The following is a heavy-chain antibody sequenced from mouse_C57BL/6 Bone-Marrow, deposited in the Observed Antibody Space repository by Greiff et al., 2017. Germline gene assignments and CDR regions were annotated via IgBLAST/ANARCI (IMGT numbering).Heavy chain of an antibody. Sequence: QVQLQQPGAELVMPGASVKLSCKASGYTFTSYWMHWVKQRPGQGLEWIGEIDPSDSYTNYNQKFKGKSTLTVDKSSSTAYMQLSSLTSEDSAVYYWARSYYTDYWGQGTTLTVSS. CDR3: ARSYYTDY. CDR2: IDPSDSYT. D-gene: IGHD2-12*01. CDR1: GYTFTSYW. V-gene: IGHV1-69*01. J-gene: IGHJ2*01.